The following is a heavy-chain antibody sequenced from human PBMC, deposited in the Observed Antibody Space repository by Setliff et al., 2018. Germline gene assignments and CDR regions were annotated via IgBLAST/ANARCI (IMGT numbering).Heavy chain of an antibody. CDR1: ADSISSSYDY. D-gene: IGHD5-12*01. J-gene: IGHJ4*02. Sequence: SETLSLTCNVSADSISSSYDYWAWIRQPPGKGLEWIGSIYNSGSTYYIPSLKSRVSISVDTSKNQFSLKLSSVTAADTAVYYCARLGYRGDLDYWGQGTLVTVSS. V-gene: IGHV4-39*01. CDR3: ARLGYRGDLDY. CDR2: IYNSGST.